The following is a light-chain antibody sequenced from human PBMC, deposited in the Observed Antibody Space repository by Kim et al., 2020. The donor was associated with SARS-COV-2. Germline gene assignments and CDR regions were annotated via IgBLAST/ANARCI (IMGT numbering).Light chain of an antibody. V-gene: IGKV3-20*01. Sequence: LSPGERATLSCRASQSVGSSLAWHQQKPGQPPRLLIYAASNRATGIPDRFSGSGSGTDFTLIISRLEPEDFAVYYCQQFGTSLITFGQGTRLEIK. CDR1: QSVGSS. CDR3: QQFGTSLIT. J-gene: IGKJ5*01. CDR2: AAS.